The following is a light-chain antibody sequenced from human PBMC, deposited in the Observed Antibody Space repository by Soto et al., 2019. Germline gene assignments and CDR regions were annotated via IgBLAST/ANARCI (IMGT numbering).Light chain of an antibody. V-gene: IGKV3-20*01. CDR3: QQYGSSPPYS. CDR1: QSVSSSS. J-gene: IGKJ2*03. Sequence: ETVLTQSPGTLSLSPGERATLSCRASQSVSSSSLAWYQQKPGQAPRLLIYDASTRATGIPDRFSGSGSGTDFTLTISRLEPEDFALYYCQQYGSSPPYSFGQGTKLEIK. CDR2: DAS.